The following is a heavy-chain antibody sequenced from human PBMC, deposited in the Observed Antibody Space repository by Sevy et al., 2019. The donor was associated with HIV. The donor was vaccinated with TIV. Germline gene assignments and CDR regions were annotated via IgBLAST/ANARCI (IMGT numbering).Heavy chain of an antibody. J-gene: IGHJ4*02. CDR2: ISAYNGNT. CDR1: GYTFTSYG. CDR3: ARAGPTIVVVINFDY. V-gene: IGHV1-18*01. Sequence: ASVKVSCKTSGYTFTSYGISCVRQAPGQGLEWMGWISAYNGNTNYAQKLQGRVTMTTDTSTSTAYMELRSLRSDDTAVYYCARAGPTIVVVINFDYWGQGTLVTVSS. D-gene: IGHD3-22*01.